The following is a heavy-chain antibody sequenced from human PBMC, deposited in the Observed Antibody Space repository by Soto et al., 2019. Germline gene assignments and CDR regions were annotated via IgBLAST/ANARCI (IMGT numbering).Heavy chain of an antibody. CDR2: IKQDGSEE. Sequence: LGGSLKLSCAASGFTFSSYWMSWVRQAPGRGLEWVANIKQDGSEEYYVDSVKGRVTISRDNAKNSLYLQMSSLRAEDTAVYFCARACSSTSCYSPFFDYWGQGTLVSVSS. CDR3: ARACSSTSCYSPFFDY. J-gene: IGHJ4*02. CDR1: GFTFSSYW. D-gene: IGHD2-2*01. V-gene: IGHV3-7*01.